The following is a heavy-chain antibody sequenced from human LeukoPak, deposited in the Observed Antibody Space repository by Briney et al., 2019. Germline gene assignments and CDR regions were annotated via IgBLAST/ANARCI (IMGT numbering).Heavy chain of an antibody. J-gene: IGHJ4*02. Sequence: AGGSLRLSCAASGFTFSIYDMHWVRQAPARGLEWVAIILSDGNDKYYADSVKGRFTISRDNSKDTLDLQMHSLRAEDTAVYYCAKDRTSTWSWDYWGQGTLVIVSS. CDR2: ILSDGNDK. D-gene: IGHD6-13*01. V-gene: IGHV3-30*18. CDR1: GFTFSIYD. CDR3: AKDRTSTWSWDY.